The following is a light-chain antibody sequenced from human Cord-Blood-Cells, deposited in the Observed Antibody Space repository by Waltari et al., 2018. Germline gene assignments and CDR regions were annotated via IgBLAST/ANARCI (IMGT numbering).Light chain of an antibody. CDR1: SSDVGGYNY. J-gene: IGLJ2*01. CDR2: EVS. CDR3: SSYTSSSTVV. V-gene: IGLV2-14*01. Sequence: QSALTQPASVSGSPGHSITISCTGTSSDVGGYNYVSWYQQHPGKAPKLMIYEVSNRPSGVPNRFSGSKSGNTASLTISGLQAEDEADYYCSSYTSSSTVVFGGGTKLTVL.